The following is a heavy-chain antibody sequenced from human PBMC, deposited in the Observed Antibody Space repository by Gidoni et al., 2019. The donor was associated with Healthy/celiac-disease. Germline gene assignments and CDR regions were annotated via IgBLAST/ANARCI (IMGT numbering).Heavy chain of an antibody. CDR3: ARDLYYYDSSGYISDY. J-gene: IGHJ4*02. D-gene: IGHD3-22*01. CDR1: GFTFSSYG. CDR2: IWYDGSNK. V-gene: IGHV3-33*01. Sequence: QVQLVESGGGVVQPGRSLRLSCAASGFTFSSYGMHWVRQAPGKGLEWVAVIWYDGSNKYYADSVKGRFTISRDNSKNTLYLQMNSLRAEDTAVYYCARDLYYYDSSGYISDYWGQGTLVTVSS.